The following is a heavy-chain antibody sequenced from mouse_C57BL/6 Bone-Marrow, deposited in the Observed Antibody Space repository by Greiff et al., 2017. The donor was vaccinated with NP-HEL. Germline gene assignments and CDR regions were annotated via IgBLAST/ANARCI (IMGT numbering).Heavy chain of an antibody. CDR1: GFTFSDAW. Sequence: EVQLVESGGGLVQPGGSMKLSCAASGFTFSDAWMDWVRQSPEKGLEWVAEIRNKANNHATYYAESVKGRFTISRDDSKSSVYLQMNSLRAEDTGIYYCTRRGGYYNFDYWGQGTTLTVSS. D-gene: IGHD2-3*01. CDR2: IRNKANNHAT. V-gene: IGHV6-6*01. CDR3: TRRGGYYNFDY. J-gene: IGHJ2*01.